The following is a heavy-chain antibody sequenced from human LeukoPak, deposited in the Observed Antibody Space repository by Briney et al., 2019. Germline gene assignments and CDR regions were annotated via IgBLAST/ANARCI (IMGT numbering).Heavy chain of an antibody. CDR2: ISAYNGNT. CDR3: ARDPVYYGSGSYYNGAFDY. Sequence: GASVKVSCTASGYTFTSYAIGWVRQAPGQGLGWMGWISAYNGNTNYAQKLQGRVTMTTDTSTTTAYMELRSLTSDDTAVYYCARDPVYYGSGSYYNGAFDYWGQGTLVTVSS. V-gene: IGHV1-18*01. J-gene: IGHJ4*02. D-gene: IGHD3-10*01. CDR1: GYTFTSYA.